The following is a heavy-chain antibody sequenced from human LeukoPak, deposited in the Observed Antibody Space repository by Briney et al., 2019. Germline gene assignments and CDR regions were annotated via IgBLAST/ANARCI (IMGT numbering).Heavy chain of an antibody. CDR2: IYYSGST. Sequence: PSETLSLTCTVSGGSISSSSYYWGWIRQPPGKGLEWIGSIYYSGSTYYNPSLKSRVTISVDTSKNQFSLKLSSVTAADTAVYYCARHNNNQSKAEFDYWGQGTLVTVSS. D-gene: IGHD1-14*01. CDR3: ARHNNNQSKAEFDY. CDR1: GGSISSSSYY. V-gene: IGHV4-39*01. J-gene: IGHJ4*02.